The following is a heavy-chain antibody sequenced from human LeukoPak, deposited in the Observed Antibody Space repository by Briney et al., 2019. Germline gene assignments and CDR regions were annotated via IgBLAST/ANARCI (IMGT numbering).Heavy chain of an antibody. CDR3: ARETSQKGAHYMDV. CDR1: GGSFSGYY. CDR2: INHSGST. J-gene: IGHJ6*03. D-gene: IGHD3-16*01. Sequence: PSETLSLTCAVYGGSFSGYYWSWIRQPPGKGLEWIGEINHSGSTNYNPSLKSRVTISVDTSKNQFSLKLTSVTAADTAVYYCARETSQKGAHYMDVWGKGTTVTISS. V-gene: IGHV4-34*01.